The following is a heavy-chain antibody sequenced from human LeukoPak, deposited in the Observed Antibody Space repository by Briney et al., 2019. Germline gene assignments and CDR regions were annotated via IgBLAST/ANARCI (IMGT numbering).Heavy chain of an antibody. Sequence: GGSLRLSCAASGFTFSDYYMSWIRQAPGKGLEWVSYISSSGSTIYYADSVKGRFTISRDNAKNSLYLQMNSLRAEDTAVYYCASGGSYYYDSSGYSDFDYWGQGTLVTVSS. D-gene: IGHD3-22*01. CDR3: ASGGSYYYDSSGYSDFDY. CDR1: GFTFSDYY. J-gene: IGHJ4*02. CDR2: ISSSGSTI. V-gene: IGHV3-11*01.